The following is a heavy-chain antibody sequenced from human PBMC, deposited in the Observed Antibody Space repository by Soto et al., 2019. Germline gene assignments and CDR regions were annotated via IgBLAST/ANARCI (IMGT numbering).Heavy chain of an antibody. V-gene: IGHV1-8*01. CDR3: ASRYYDFWSGYWDDYYYYGMDV. Sequence: ASVKVSCKASGYTFTSYDINWVRQATGQGLEWMGWMNPNSGNTGYAQKFQGRVTMTRNTSISTAYMELSSLRSEDTAVYYCASRYYDFWSGYWDDYYYYGMDVWGQGTTVTVSS. D-gene: IGHD3-3*01. J-gene: IGHJ6*02. CDR2: MNPNSGNT. CDR1: GYTFTSYD.